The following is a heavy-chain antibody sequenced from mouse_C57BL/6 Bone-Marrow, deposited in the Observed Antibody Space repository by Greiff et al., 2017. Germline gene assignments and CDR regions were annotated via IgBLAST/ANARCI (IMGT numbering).Heavy chain of an antibody. Sequence: VQLKQSGPVLVKPGASVKMSCKASGYTFTDYYMNWVKQSHGKSLEWIGVINPYNGGTSYNQKFKGKATLTVDKSSSTAYMERNSLTSEDSAVYYCARDSSGSLYFDYWGQGTTLTVSS. CDR2: INPYNGGT. V-gene: IGHV1-19*01. D-gene: IGHD3-2*02. J-gene: IGHJ2*01. CDR3: ARDSSGSLYFDY. CDR1: GYTFTDYY.